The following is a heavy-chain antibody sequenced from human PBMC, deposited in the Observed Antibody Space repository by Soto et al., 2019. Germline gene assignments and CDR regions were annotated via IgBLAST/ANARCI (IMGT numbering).Heavy chain of an antibody. J-gene: IGHJ5*02. CDR3: ARGPLWFGDRNWFDP. Sequence: ASVKVSCKASGYTFTSYGMHWVRQAPGQGLEWMGIINPSGGSTSYAQKFQGRVTMTRDTSTSTVYMELSSLRSEDTAVYYCARGPLWFGDRNWFDPWGQGTLVTVSS. D-gene: IGHD3-10*01. CDR2: INPSGGST. CDR1: GYTFTSYG. V-gene: IGHV1-46*01.